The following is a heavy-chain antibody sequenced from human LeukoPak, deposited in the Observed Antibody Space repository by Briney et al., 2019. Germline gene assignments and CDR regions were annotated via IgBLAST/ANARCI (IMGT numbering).Heavy chain of an antibody. CDR1: GGSISSGSYY. Sequence: PSETLSLTCTVSGGSISSGSYYWSWIRQPAGKGLEWIGRIYTSGSTNYNPSLKSRVTISVDTSKNQFSLKLSSVTAADTAVYYCARAAGIAARATFDYWGQGTLVTVSS. J-gene: IGHJ4*02. V-gene: IGHV4-61*02. D-gene: IGHD6-6*01. CDR2: IYTSGST. CDR3: ARAAGIAARATFDY.